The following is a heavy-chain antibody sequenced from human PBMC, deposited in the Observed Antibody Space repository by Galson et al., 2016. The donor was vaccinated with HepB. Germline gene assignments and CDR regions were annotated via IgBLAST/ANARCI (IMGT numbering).Heavy chain of an antibody. J-gene: IGHJ6*02. CDR1: RFTFSSYW. CDR3: AGDGMDV. CDR2: INQDGSEK. V-gene: IGHV3-7*01. Sequence: SLRLSCAASRFTFSSYWMSWVRQAPGKGLEWVANINQDGSEKYYVDSVKGRFTISRDNAKNSLYLQMNSLRVEDTAVYDWAGDGMDVWGQGATVTVSS.